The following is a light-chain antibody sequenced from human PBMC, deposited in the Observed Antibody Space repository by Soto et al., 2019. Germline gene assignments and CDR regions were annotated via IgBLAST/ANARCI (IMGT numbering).Light chain of an antibody. CDR2: TNN. V-gene: IGLV1-47*02. CDR3: ASWDGSLRGHV. J-gene: IGLJ1*01. Sequence: QAVVTQPPSASGTPGQRVTISCSGSSSNIGSNFVYWYQHLPGTAPKLLIYTNNQRPSGVPDRFSGSKSGTSASLAISGLRSEDEADYYCASWDGSLRGHVFGTGTKVTVL. CDR1: SSNIGSNF.